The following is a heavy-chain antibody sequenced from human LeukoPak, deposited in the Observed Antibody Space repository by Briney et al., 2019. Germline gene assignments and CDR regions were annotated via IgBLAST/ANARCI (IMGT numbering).Heavy chain of an antibody. CDR1: GLNFSSRW. D-gene: IGHD2-8*01. V-gene: IGHV3-7*03. CDR3: AKGVGYGGMDV. Sequence: GGSLRLSCAASGLNFSSRWMNWVRQAPGQGLEWVASIKEDGSEKHYVDSVKGRFTISRDNGKNSLYLQMNSLRAEDTAVYYCAKGVGYGGMDVWGQGTTVTVSS. CDR2: IKEDGSEK. J-gene: IGHJ6*02.